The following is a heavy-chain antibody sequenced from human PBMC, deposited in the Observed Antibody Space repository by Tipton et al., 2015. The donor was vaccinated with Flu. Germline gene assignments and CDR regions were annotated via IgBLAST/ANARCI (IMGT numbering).Heavy chain of an antibody. J-gene: IGHJ5*02. CDR1: GGSIRSSSYY. D-gene: IGHD3-22*01. CDR3: ARVGGDYRDTSGFIPWFDL. Sequence: TLSLTCTVSGGSIRSSSYYWGWIRQPPGKGPEWIGSMLYGRSTYHNPSLESRVTISLDTSKNQFSLRLSSVTAADTAVYYCARVGGDYRDTSGFIPWFDLWGQGTLVTVSS. CDR2: MLYGRST. V-gene: IGHV4-39*07.